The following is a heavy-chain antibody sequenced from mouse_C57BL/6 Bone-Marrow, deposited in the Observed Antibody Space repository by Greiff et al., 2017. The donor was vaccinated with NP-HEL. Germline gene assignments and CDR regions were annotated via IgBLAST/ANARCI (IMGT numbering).Heavy chain of an antibody. Sequence: EVQVVESGAELVRPGASVKLSCTASGFNIKDDYMHWVKQRPEQGLEWIGWIDPENGDTEYASKFQGKATITADTSSNTAYLQLSSLTSEDTAVYYCTPTGGIFAYWGQGTLVTVSA. V-gene: IGHV14-4*01. CDR2: IDPENGDT. J-gene: IGHJ3*01. CDR3: TPTGGIFAY. D-gene: IGHD4-1*01. CDR1: GFNIKDDY.